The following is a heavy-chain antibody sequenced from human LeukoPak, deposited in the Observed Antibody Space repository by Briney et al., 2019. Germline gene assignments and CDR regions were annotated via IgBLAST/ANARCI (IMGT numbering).Heavy chain of an antibody. CDR3: ARVGGKLGTLDY. V-gene: IGHV1-2*02. D-gene: IGHD7-27*01. CDR2: INPNSGGT. Sequence: ASVKVSCKASGYTFTGYYMHWVRQAPGQGLEWMGWINPNSGGTNYAQKFQGRVTMTRDTSISTAYMELSRLRSDDMAVYYCARVGGKLGTLDYWGQGTLVTVSS. CDR1: GYTFTGYY. J-gene: IGHJ4*02.